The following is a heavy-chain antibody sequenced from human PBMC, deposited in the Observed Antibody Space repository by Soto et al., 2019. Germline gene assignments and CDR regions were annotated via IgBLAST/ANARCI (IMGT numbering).Heavy chain of an antibody. D-gene: IGHD3-16*01. Sequence: EAQLVESGGGLIQPGGSLRLSCAVSGFTVSSNYMSWVRQTQEKVLEWVSTLYTGGGTYYPDSVKGRFTISRDSSKNTLYLQMNSLRVEDTAVYYCARAAQERDSESFRGFDVWGQGTTVTGSS. CDR3: ARAAQERDSESFRGFDV. V-gene: IGHV3-53*01. J-gene: IGHJ6*02. CDR1: GFTVSSNY. CDR2: LYTGGGT.